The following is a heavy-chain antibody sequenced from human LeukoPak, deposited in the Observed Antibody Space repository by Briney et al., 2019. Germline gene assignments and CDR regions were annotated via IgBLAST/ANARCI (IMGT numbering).Heavy chain of an antibody. V-gene: IGHV4-4*07. J-gene: IGHJ4*02. CDR1: SGSFNNYY. Sequence: PSETLSLTCAVLSGSFNNYYWTWTRQSAGKGLEWIGRMSGSGGTTYNPSLKSRVTILVDMSNNQFSLRLNSVTAADTAVYYCARAGGVLGYFDYWGQGALVTVSS. CDR2: MSGSGGT. D-gene: IGHD3-10*01. CDR3: ARAGGVLGYFDY.